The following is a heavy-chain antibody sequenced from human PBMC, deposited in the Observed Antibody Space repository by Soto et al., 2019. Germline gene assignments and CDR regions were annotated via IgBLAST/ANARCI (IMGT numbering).Heavy chain of an antibody. CDR3: VRDGTKTLRDWFDP. CDR1: GASISGFY. J-gene: IGHJ5*02. D-gene: IGHD1-1*01. V-gene: IGHV4-4*07. CDR2: IYATGTT. Sequence: SETLSLTCTVSGASISGFYCSWIRKSAGKGLEWIGRIYATGTTDYNPSLKSRVMMSVDTSKKQFSLKLRSVTAADTAVYYCVRDGTKTLRDWFDPWGQGISVTVS.